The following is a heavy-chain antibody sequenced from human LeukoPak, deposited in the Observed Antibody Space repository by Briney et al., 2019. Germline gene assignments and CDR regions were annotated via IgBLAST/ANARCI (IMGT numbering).Heavy chain of an antibody. CDR2: MFHSGSP. Sequence: SETLSLTCTVSRGPISSYYWNWIRQSPRRGLEWIGYMFHSGSPNYNPSLKSRVAISIDTSKNQFSLKLSSVTAADTAVYYCARGSRYCSTTSCSSFDYWGQGTLVTVSS. D-gene: IGHD2-2*01. V-gene: IGHV4-59*01. CDR1: RGPISSYY. J-gene: IGHJ4*02. CDR3: ARGSRYCSTTSCSSFDY.